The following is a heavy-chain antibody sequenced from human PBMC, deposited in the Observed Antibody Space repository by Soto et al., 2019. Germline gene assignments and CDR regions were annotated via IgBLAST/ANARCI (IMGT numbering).Heavy chain of an antibody. J-gene: IGHJ4*02. V-gene: IGHV3-23*01. CDR1: GFTFSSSV. CDR3: ASPNYYFWGSSYSIDY. D-gene: IGHD3-3*01. Sequence: GSLRLSCATSGFTFSSSVMSWVRQAPGKGLEWVSGISGGGGSTYYADSVKGRFTISRDNSKNTLYLQMNSLRAEDTAVYYCASPNYYFWGSSYSIDYWGQGTLVTVSS. CDR2: ISGGGGST.